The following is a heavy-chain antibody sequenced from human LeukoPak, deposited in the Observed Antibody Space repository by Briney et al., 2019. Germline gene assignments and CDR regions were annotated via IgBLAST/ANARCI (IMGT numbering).Heavy chain of an antibody. J-gene: IGHJ4*02. CDR3: ARESGDTAMVWDY. CDR1: AGSISSDSYY. V-gene: IGHV4-39*07. CDR2: IYYSGNT. D-gene: IGHD5-18*01. Sequence: SETLSLTCTVSAGSISSDSYYWGWIRQPPGKGLEWIGTIYYSGNTYYNPSLKSRLTISVDTSKNQFSLKLRSVTAADTAVYYCARESGDTAMVWDYWGQGTLVTVSS.